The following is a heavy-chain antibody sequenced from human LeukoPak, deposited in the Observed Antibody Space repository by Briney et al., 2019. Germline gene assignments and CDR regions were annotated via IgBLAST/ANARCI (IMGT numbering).Heavy chain of an antibody. J-gene: IGHJ5*02. V-gene: IGHV3-21*01. CDR3: ARAVAPAATPSWFDP. CDR2: ISSSSSYI. D-gene: IGHD2-2*01. Sequence: PGGSLRLSCAASGFTFSSYSMNWVRQAPGKGLEWVSSISSSSSYIYYADSVKGRFTISRDNAKNSLYLQMNSLRAEDTAVYYCARAVAPAATPSWFDPWGQGTLVTVSS. CDR1: GFTFSSYS.